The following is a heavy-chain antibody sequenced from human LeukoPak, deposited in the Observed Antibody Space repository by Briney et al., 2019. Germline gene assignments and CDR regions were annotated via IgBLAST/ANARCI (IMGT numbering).Heavy chain of an antibody. CDR3: ARQRTSRYYGSGSYRNWFDP. CDR2: INHSGST. CDR1: GGSFSGYY. Sequence: SETLSLTCAVYGGSFSGYYWSWIRQPPGKGLEWIGEINHSGSTNYNPSLKSRVTISVDTSKNQFSLKLSSVTAADTAVYYCARQRTSRYYGSGSYRNWFDPWGQGTLVTVSS. J-gene: IGHJ5*02. D-gene: IGHD3-10*01. V-gene: IGHV4-34*01.